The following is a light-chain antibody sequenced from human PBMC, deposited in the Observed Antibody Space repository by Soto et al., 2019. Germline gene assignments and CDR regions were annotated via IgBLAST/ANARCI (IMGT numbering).Light chain of an antibody. CDR1: IGDIGSYNR. J-gene: IGLJ1*01. CDR2: EVT. V-gene: IGLV2-14*01. CDR3: SSYTNINTRACV. Sequence: QSLLTQPACVSGSPGQSITIACTGTIGDIGSYNRVSWYQQHPGKAPKLIIYEVTDRPSGVSNRFSGSKSGNTASLTISGLQAEDEAEYYCSSYTNINTRACVFGTGTKVTVL.